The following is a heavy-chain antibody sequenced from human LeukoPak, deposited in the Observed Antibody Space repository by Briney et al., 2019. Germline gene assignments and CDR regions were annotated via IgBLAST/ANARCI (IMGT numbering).Heavy chain of an antibody. V-gene: IGHV1-69*04. CDR2: IIPILGIA. CDR1: GGTFSSYA. Sequence: SVKVSCKASGGTFSSYAISWVRRAPGQGLEWMGRIIPILGIANYAQKFQGRVTITADKSTSTAYMELSSLRSEDTAVYYCARETLRDYYYYGMDVWGQGTTVTVSS. CDR3: ARETLRDYYYYGMDV. J-gene: IGHJ6*02.